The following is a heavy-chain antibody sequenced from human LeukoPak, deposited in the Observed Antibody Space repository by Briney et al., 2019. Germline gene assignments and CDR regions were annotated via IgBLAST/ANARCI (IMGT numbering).Heavy chain of an antibody. CDR3: ATGYYEPFAT. CDR2: ISDTGKT. D-gene: IGHD1-26*01. CDR1: GASLSSYY. J-gene: IGHJ5*02. Sequence: NTSETLSLTCNVSGASLSSYYWDWLRQSPGRGLEWIGYISDTGKTDSNPSLKSRVTISLATSKNQFSLRLTSVTAADSAVYFCATGYYEPFATWGPGIMVSVSS. V-gene: IGHV4-59*01.